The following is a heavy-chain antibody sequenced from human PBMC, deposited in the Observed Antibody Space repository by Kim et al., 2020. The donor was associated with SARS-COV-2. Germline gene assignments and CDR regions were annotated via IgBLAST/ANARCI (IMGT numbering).Heavy chain of an antibody. V-gene: IGHV3-21*01. CDR1: GFTFSSYS. J-gene: IGHJ4*02. CDR3: ARDQAAVYFDY. CDR2: ISASSSYI. Sequence: GGSLRLSCAASGFTFSSYSMHWVRQAPGKGLEWVSSISASSSYIYYADSVKGRFTISRDNAKNTLYLQMNSLRVEDTAVYYCARDQAAVYFDYWGQGTLV. D-gene: IGHD2-8*01.